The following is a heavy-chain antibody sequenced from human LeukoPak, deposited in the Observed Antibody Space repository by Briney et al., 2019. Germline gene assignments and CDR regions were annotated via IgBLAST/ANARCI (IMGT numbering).Heavy chain of an antibody. V-gene: IGHV3-23*01. CDR3: ANRPYSGSYQYFDY. CDR2: ISGSGGST. Sequence: GGSLRLSCAASGFTFSSYAMSWVRQAPGKGLEWASAISGSGGSTYYADSVKGRFTISRDNSKNTLYLQMNSLRAEDTAVYYCANRPYSGSYQYFDYWRQGTLVTVSS. CDR1: GFTFSSYA. D-gene: IGHD1-26*01. J-gene: IGHJ4*02.